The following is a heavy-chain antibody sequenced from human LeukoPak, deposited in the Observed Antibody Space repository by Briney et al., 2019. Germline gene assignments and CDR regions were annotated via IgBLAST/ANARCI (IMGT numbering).Heavy chain of an antibody. CDR1: GFTFSTYG. J-gene: IGHJ4*02. D-gene: IGHD6-13*01. V-gene: IGHV3-33*01. Sequence: GGSLRLSCATSGFTFSTYGIHWVRQAPGKGLEWVAAIWPDGSYKHYADSVKGRFTISRDNARNTLFLQMNSLRAEDTAVYYCARDPYSSSSGSGDYWGQGTLVTVSS. CDR3: ARDPYSSSSGSGDY. CDR2: IWPDGSYK.